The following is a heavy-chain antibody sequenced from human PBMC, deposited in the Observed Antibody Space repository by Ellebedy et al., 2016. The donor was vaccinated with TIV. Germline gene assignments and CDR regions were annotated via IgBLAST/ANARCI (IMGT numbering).Heavy chain of an antibody. Sequence: GESLKISCAASGFTFSNYWIHWVRQAPGKGLEWVASIKQEGYEEDYVESVEGRFTISRDNAKSSLYLPMTSLRDEDTAVYYCAREQGWTGGATTRFDYWGQGTLVTVSS. CDR3: AREQGWTGGATTRFDY. J-gene: IGHJ4*02. CDR1: GFTFSNYW. D-gene: IGHD1-1*01. V-gene: IGHV3-7*01. CDR2: IKQEGYEE.